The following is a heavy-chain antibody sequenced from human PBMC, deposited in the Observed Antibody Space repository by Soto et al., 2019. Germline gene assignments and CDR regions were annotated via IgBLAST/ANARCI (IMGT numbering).Heavy chain of an antibody. CDR3: ARDDSFAFDI. CDR1: GFTFTSYS. V-gene: IGHV3-48*01. D-gene: IGHD2-21*01. Sequence: EVQLVESGGGLVQPGGSLRLSCAASGFTFTSYSMNWVRQAPGKGLEWVSYIRGTTHYADSVKGRFTISRDNARSSLYLQMNSLRADDTAVYYCARDDSFAFDIWGQGTMVPVSS. J-gene: IGHJ3*02. CDR2: IRGTT.